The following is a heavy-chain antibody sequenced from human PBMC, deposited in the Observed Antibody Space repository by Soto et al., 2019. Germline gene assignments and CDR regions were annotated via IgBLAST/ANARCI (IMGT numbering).Heavy chain of an antibody. D-gene: IGHD2-15*01. Sequence: GGSLRLSCAASGFTFSSYSMNWVRQAPGKGLEWVSSISSSSSYIYYADSVKGRFTISRDNAKNSLYLQMNSLRAEDTAVYYCARDWGVVVAARRYYYGMDVWGQGTTVTVSS. V-gene: IGHV3-21*01. CDR3: ARDWGVVVAARRYYYGMDV. CDR2: ISSSSSYI. J-gene: IGHJ6*02. CDR1: GFTFSSYS.